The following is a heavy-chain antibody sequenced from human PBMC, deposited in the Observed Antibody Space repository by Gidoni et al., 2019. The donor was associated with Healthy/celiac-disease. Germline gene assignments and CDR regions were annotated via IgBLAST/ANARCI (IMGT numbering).Heavy chain of an antibody. CDR1: GYTLNELS. CDR3: ATSRDWYGLRASYYFDY. D-gene: IGHD3-9*01. CDR2: FAPEDGET. J-gene: IGHJ4*02. V-gene: IGHV1-24*01. Sequence: QVQLVQSGAEVKKPGASVKVSCKVSGYTLNELSMHWVRQAPGKGLEWMGGFAPEDGETIYAQKFQGRVTMTEDTSTDTAYMELSSLRSEDTAVYYCATSRDWYGLRASYYFDYWGQGTLVTVSS.